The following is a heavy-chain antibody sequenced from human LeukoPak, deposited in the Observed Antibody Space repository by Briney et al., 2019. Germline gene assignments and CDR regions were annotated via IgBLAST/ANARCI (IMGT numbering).Heavy chain of an antibody. J-gene: IGHJ6*03. D-gene: IGHD2-21*01. V-gene: IGHV1-69*13. CDR3: ARDGAYCGGDCYRNYYMDV. CDR2: IIPIFGTA. Sequence: ASVKVSCKASGGTFSSYAISWVRQAPGQGLEWMGGIIPIFGTANYAQKFQGRVTITADESTSTAYMELSSLRSEDTAVYYCARDGAYCGGDCYRNYYMDVWGKGTTVTVSS. CDR1: GGTFSSYA.